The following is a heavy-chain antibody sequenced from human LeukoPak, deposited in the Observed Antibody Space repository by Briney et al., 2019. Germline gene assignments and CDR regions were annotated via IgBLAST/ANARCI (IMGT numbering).Heavy chain of an antibody. J-gene: IGHJ4*02. CDR2: LYIGGST. CDR3: SRSRTSTVGATFDY. Sequence: GGSLRLSRAASGFSLSINYMSWVRQAPGEGLEWVSILYIGGSTDYSNSVKGRFTISSDTSLNTVYLQMNSLRTEDTAIYYCSRSRTSTVGATFDYWGQGTLVAVSS. CDR1: GFSLSINY. V-gene: IGHV3-66*02. D-gene: IGHD1-26*01.